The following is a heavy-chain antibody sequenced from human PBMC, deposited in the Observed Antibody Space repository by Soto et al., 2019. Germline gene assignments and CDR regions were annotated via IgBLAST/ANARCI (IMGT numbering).Heavy chain of an antibody. CDR1: GYSFTSYW. D-gene: IGHD6-19*01. CDR3: ARPREAGKNYYGVDV. J-gene: IGHJ6*02. Sequence: PGESPKISRKGSGYSFTSYWIGWVRQMPVKGLEWMGIIYPGDSDTRYSPSFQGQVTISADKSISTAYLQWSSLKASDTAMYYCARPREAGKNYYGVDVWGQGTTVTVSS. CDR2: IYPGDSDT. V-gene: IGHV5-51*01.